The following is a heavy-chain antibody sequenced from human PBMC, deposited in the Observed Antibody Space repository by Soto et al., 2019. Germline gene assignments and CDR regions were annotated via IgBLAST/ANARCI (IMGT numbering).Heavy chain of an antibody. J-gene: IGHJ6*02. CDR1: GVTFSSYC. V-gene: IGHV3-33*01. CDR2: IWYDGSNK. Sequence: GGSLRLSCAASGVTFSSYCMHWVRQAPGKGLEWVAVIWYDGSNKYYADSVKGRFTISRDNSKNTLYLQMNSLRAEDTAVYYCARDLVVAAKDYYYGMDAWGQGTTVTVSS. CDR3: ARDLVVAAKDYYYGMDA. D-gene: IGHD2-15*01.